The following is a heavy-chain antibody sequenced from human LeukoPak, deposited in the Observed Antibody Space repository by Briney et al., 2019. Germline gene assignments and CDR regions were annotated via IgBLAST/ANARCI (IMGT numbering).Heavy chain of an antibody. Sequence: GGSLRLSCAASGFTFSSYSMNWVRQAPGKGLEWVSSISSSSSYIYYADSVKGRFTISRDNAKNSLYLQMNSLRAEDTAVYYCARDPRDYGSGSRFFDYWGQGTLVTVSS. CDR3: ARDPRDYGSGSRFFDY. CDR2: ISSSSSYI. J-gene: IGHJ4*02. V-gene: IGHV3-21*01. CDR1: GFTFSSYS. D-gene: IGHD3-10*01.